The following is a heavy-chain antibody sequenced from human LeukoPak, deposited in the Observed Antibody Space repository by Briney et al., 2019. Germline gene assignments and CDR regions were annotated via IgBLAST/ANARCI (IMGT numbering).Heavy chain of an antibody. CDR2: IYTSGST. CDR1: GGSISSGSYY. J-gene: IGHJ4*02. Sequence: KASETLSLTCTVSGGSISSGSYYWSWIRQPAGKGLEWIGRIYTSGSTNYNPSLKSRVTISVDTSKNQFSLKLSSVTAADTAVYYCARGRREWELLYIFDYWGQGTLVTVSS. CDR3: ARGRREWELLYIFDY. D-gene: IGHD1-26*01. V-gene: IGHV4-61*02.